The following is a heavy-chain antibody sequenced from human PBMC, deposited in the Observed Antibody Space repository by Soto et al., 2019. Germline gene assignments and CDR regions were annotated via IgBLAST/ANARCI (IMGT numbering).Heavy chain of an antibody. V-gene: IGHV1-18*01. D-gene: IGHD3-10*01. J-gene: IGHJ3*02. Sequence: ASVKVSCKASGYTFTSYGISWVRQAPGQGLEWMGWISAYNGNTNYAQKLQGRVTMTTDTSTSTAYMELRSLRSDDTAVYYCARDVKAGLLWFGESSGAFDIWGQGTMVT. CDR1: GYTFTSYG. CDR3: ARDVKAGLLWFGESSGAFDI. CDR2: ISAYNGNT.